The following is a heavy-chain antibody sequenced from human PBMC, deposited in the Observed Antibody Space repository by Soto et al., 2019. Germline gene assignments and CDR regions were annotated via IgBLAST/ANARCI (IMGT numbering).Heavy chain of an antibody. J-gene: IGHJ5*02. V-gene: IGHV2-5*02. CDR1: GFSLSTSGVG. CDR2: IYWDDDK. CDR3: AHRPRSSSLGGGGWFDP. Sequence: QITLKESGPTLVKPTQTLTLTCTFSGFSLSTSGVGVGWIRQPPGKALEWLALIYWDDDKRYSPSLKSRLTITKDTSKNQVVLTMTNMDPVDTATYYCAHRPRSSSLGGGGWFDPWGQGTLVTVSS. D-gene: IGHD6-6*01.